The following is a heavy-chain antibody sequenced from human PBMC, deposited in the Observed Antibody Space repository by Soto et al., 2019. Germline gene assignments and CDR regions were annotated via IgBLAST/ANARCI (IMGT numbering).Heavy chain of an antibody. J-gene: IGHJ6*02. Sequence: LRLSCAASGFTFDDYAMHWVRQAPGKGLEWVSGISWNSGSIGYADSVKGRFTISRDNAKNSLYLQMNSLRAEDTALFYCAKDSTYDFWSGYYRYGMDVWGQGTTVTVSS. CDR2: ISWNSGSI. CDR3: AKDSTYDFWSGYYRYGMDV. D-gene: IGHD3-3*01. CDR1: GFTFDDYA. V-gene: IGHV3-9*01.